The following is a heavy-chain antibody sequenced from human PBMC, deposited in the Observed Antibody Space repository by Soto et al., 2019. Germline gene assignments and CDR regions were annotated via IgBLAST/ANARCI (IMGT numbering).Heavy chain of an antibody. V-gene: IGHV1-69*13. CDR2: IIPIFGTA. J-gene: IGHJ6*02. CDR3: ARTCPIYSSGWYDSKYDSYDGKEV. D-gene: IGHD6-19*01. CDR1: GCTFSCNA. Sequence: SVISCCKASGCTFSCNAISWVRQAPGQVLDCIGGIIPIFGTANYAQNFQGRVTITADESTSTAYMELSSLRSEDTAVYYCARTCPIYSSGWYDSKYDSYDGKEVWGQGTTDIVSS.